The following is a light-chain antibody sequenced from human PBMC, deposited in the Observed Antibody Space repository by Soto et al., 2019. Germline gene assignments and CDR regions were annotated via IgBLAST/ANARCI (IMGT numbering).Light chain of an antibody. CDR2: GAS. CDR3: QQYGSSPQFT. CDR1: QSVTGSY. V-gene: IGKV3-20*01. J-gene: IGKJ3*01. Sequence: EIVLTQSPDTLSLSPGERATLSCRASQSVTGSYLAWYQHKPGQAPRLLIYGASTRATGIPDRFSGSGSGTDFPLTIGRLEPEDFAVYYCQQYGSSPQFTFGPGTKVDLK.